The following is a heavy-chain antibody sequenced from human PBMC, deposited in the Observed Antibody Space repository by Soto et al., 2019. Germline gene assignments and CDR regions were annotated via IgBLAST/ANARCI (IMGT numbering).Heavy chain of an antibody. CDR3: AKSRVFIGAIVTLLDS. CDR2: ISNNGDTA. CDR1: GFTFSGSA. V-gene: IGHV3-23*01. Sequence: GGSLRLSCAASGFTFSGSAIHWVRQASGKGLEWVASISNNGDTAYYADSVKGRFTISRGNSENTLYLQMNGLRADDTALYFCAKSRVFIGAIVTLLDSWGQGTQVTVSS. J-gene: IGHJ4*02. D-gene: IGHD3-16*02.